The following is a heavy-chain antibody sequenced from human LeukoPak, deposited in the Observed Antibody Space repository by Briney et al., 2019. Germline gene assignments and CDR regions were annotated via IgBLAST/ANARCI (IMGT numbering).Heavy chain of an antibody. CDR3: AKDIVATIGRYYYYGMDV. Sequence: GGSLRLSCAASGFTFSDYYMSWIRQAPGKGLEWVSYISSSGSTIYYADSVKGRFTISRDNSKNTLYLQMNSLRAEDTAVYYCAKDIVATIGRYYYYGMDVWGQGTTVTVSS. V-gene: IGHV3-11*01. CDR1: GFTFSDYY. J-gene: IGHJ6*02. CDR2: ISSSGSTI. D-gene: IGHD5-12*01.